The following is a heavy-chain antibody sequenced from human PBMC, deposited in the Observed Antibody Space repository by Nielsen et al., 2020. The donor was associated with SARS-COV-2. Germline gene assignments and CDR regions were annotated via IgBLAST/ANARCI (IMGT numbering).Heavy chain of an antibody. Sequence: SETLSLTCTVSGGSISSGGYYWSWIRQPPGKGLEWIGYIYDSGDTKYNPSLKSRVTISVDTSKNQFSLRLSSVTAADTAVYYCARGGVSGNYFDYWGPGTLVTVSS. V-gene: IGHV4-61*08. CDR2: IYDSGDT. D-gene: IGHD6-19*01. CDR1: GGSISSGGYY. J-gene: IGHJ4*02. CDR3: ARGGVSGNYFDY.